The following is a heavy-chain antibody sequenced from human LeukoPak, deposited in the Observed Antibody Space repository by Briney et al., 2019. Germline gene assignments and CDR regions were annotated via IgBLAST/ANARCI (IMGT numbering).Heavy chain of an antibody. D-gene: IGHD3-3*01. J-gene: IGHJ4*02. Sequence: GGSLRLSCAASTFTFNSFAVTWVGQAPGKGLEWISAISSSGDLTFYADSVKGRFTISRDNSKNMLYLQMDSLRAEDTAVYYCHYDFWSGYYVFDYWGQGTLVTVSS. CDR1: TFTFNSFA. V-gene: IGHV3-23*01. CDR3: HYDFWSGYYVFDY. CDR2: ISSSGDLT.